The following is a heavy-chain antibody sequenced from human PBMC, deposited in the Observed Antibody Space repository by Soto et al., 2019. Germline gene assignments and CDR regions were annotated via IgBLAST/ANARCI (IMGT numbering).Heavy chain of an antibody. CDR1: GGSISSSSYY. CDR2: IYYSGST. V-gene: IGHV4-39*01. D-gene: IGHD2-15*01. J-gene: IGHJ4*02. CDR3: ARHRDCSVKPSCDY. Sequence: SETLSLTCTVSGGSISSSSYYWGWIRQPPGKGLEWIGSIYYSGSTYYNPSLKRRVTISVDTSKNQFSLKLSSVTAADTAVYYCARHRDCSVKPSCDYWGQGTLVTVSS.